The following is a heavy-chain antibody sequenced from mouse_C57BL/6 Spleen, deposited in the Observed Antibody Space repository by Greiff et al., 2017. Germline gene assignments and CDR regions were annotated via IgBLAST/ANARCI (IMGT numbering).Heavy chain of an antibody. CDR1: GYTFTSYW. CDR3: ARSGYDDFDY. J-gene: IGHJ2*01. Sequence: VQLQQPGAELVRPGSSVKLSCKASGYTFTSYWMDWVKQRPGQGLEWIGNIYPSDSETHYNQKFKDKATLTVDKSSSTAYMQLSSLTSEDSAVYYCARSGYDDFDYWGQGTTLTVSS. V-gene: IGHV1-61*01. D-gene: IGHD2-3*01. CDR2: IYPSDSET.